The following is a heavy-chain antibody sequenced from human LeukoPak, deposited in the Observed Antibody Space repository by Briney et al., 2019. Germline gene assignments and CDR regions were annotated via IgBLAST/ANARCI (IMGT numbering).Heavy chain of an antibody. CDR3: ARGGDCTNGVCYIYFDY. J-gene: IGHJ4*02. CDR1: GGSFSGYY. V-gene: IGHV4-34*01. Sequence: PSETLSLTCAVYGGSFSGYYWSWIRQPPGKGLEWIGEINHSGSTNYNPSLKSRVTISVDKSKNQFSLKLSSVTAADTAVYYCARGGDCTNGVCYIYFDYWGQGTLVTVSS. D-gene: IGHD2-8*01. CDR2: INHSGST.